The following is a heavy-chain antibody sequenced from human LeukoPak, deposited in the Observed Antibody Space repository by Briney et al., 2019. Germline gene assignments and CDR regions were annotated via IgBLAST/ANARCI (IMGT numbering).Heavy chain of an antibody. CDR2: ISGSGGST. J-gene: IGHJ2*01. CDR1: GFTFSSYA. Sequence: PGGSLRLSCAASGFTFSSYAMSWVRQAPGKGLEWVSAISGSGGSTYYADSVKGRFTISRDNSKNTLYLQMNSLRAEDTAVYYCAKDGQTYYDILTGYSSDYWYFDLWGRGTLVTVSS. D-gene: IGHD3-9*01. V-gene: IGHV3-23*01. CDR3: AKDGQTYYDILTGYSSDYWYFDL.